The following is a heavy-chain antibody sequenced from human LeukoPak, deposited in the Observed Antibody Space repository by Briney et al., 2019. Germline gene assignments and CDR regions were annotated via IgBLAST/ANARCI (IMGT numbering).Heavy chain of an antibody. CDR1: GFTFSDYY. V-gene: IGHV3-11*05. CDR2: ISSSSTYT. J-gene: IGHJ5*02. D-gene: IGHD2-2*01. CDR3: ARVSGCSRTSFDSRSWFDP. Sequence: GGSLRLSCAAYGFTFSDYYMSWIRQAPGKGLEWVSYISSSSTYTKYADSVKGRFTISRDNAKNSVYLQMNSLRAEDTAVYYCARVSGCSRTSFDSRSWFDPWGQGTLVTVSS.